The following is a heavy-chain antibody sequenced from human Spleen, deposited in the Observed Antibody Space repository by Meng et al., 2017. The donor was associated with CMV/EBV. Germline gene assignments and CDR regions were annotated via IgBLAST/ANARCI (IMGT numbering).Heavy chain of an antibody. V-gene: IGHV1-24*01. CDR3: LPPGQVGIVVVPAAKTDVDY. Sequence: ASVKVSCEVSGYTLTELSRHWVRQAPGKGLEWMGGFDPEDGETIYAQKFQGRVTMTEDTSTDTAYMELSSLRSEDTAVFQRLPPGQVGIVVVPAAKTDVDYWGQGTLVTVSS. CDR1: GYTLTELS. J-gene: IGHJ4*02. CDR2: FDPEDGET. D-gene: IGHD2-2*01.